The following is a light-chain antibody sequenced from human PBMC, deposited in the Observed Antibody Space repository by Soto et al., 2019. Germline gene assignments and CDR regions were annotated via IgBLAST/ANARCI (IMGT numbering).Light chain of an antibody. V-gene: IGKV1-5*03. J-gene: IGKJ5*01. CDR3: QQLFDSPIT. CDR2: KAS. CDR1: QTISSW. Sequence: IQMTQSPSTLSGSVGASVPITCRARQTISSWLARYQQKPGKAPKLLIYKASTLKSGVPSRFSGSGSGTEFTLTISSLQPDDFATYYCQQLFDSPITFGQGTRLEIK.